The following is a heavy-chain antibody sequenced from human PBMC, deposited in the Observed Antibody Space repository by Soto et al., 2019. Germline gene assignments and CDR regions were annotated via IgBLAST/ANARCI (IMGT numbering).Heavy chain of an antibody. CDR2: IHSSGSA. D-gene: IGHD6-6*01. J-gene: IGHJ6*02. V-gene: IGHV4-4*07. CDR3: AREEQLGPYYYYALDV. Sequence: PSETLSLTCTVSDDSVGNSYWSWIRQPAGKGLEWIGRIHSSGSAKYNPSLNSRVAMSVDTSKNQFSLELSSLTAADTAVYYCAREEQLGPYYYYALDVWGQGTTVTVSS. CDR1: DDSVGNSY.